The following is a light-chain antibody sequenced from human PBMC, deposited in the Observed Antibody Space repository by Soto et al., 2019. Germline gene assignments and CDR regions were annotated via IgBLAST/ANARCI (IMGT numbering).Light chain of an antibody. CDR3: QQSYSTPRT. CDR2: AAS. CDR1: QSISSY. Sequence: DIQMTQSPSSLSASVGDRVTITCRASQSISSYLNWDQQKPGKGPKSLIYAASSVQSGVPSRFSCSGSGTDFTLTISSLQPEDFATYYCQQSYSTPRTIGQGTRLEIK. V-gene: IGKV1-39*01. J-gene: IGKJ5*01.